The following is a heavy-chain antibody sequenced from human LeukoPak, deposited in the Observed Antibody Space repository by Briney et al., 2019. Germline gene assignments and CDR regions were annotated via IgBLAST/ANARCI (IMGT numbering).Heavy chain of an antibody. Sequence: PSETLSLTCAVYGGSFSGYYWSWIRQPPGKGLEWIGEINHSGSTNYNPSLKNRVTISVDTSKNQFSLKLSSVTAADTAVYYCAGVRLRFFFDYWGQGTLVTVSS. CDR1: GGSFSGYY. CDR3: AGVRLRFFFDY. V-gene: IGHV4-34*01. D-gene: IGHD3-3*01. CDR2: INHSGST. J-gene: IGHJ4*02.